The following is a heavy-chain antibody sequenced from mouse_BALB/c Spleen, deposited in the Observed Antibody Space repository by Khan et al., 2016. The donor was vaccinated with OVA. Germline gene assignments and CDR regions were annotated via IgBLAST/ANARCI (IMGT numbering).Heavy chain of an antibody. V-gene: IGHV10-1*02. Sequence: EVQLVESGGGLVQPKGSLKLSCTASGFTFNTYAMNWVRQAPGKGLEWVARIRIKSNNYATYYADSVKDRLTISRDESQSMIYLQMNNLKTEDTAMYYGVRHAGGSSYYALDYWGQGTSVTVSS. J-gene: IGHJ4*01. CDR3: VRHAGGSSYYALDY. CDR2: IRIKSNNYAT. D-gene: IGHD1-1*01. CDR1: GFTFNTYA.